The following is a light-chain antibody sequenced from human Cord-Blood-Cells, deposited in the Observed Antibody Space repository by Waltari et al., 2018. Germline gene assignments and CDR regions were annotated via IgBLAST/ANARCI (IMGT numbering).Light chain of an antibody. J-gene: IGLJ1*01. CDR2: DVS. V-gene: IGLV2-14*01. Sequence: QSALTQPASVSGSPGQSITISCTGTSSDVGGYKYVSWYQQHPGKAPKLMIYDVSNRPSGVSNRFSGSKSGNTASLTISGLRAEDEADYYCSSYTSSSTLVFGTGTKVTVL. CDR3: SSYTSSSTLV. CDR1: SSDVGGYKY.